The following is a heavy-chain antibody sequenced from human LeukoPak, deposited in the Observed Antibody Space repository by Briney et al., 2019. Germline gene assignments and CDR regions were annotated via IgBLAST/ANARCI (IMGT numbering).Heavy chain of an antibody. Sequence: SVKVSCKSSGGTLSSYAISWVRQAPGQGLEWMGGIIPIFGTANYAQKFQGRVTITADESTSTAYMELSSLRSEDTAVYYCARDLMVRGVITRKSDAFDIWGQGTMVTVSS. D-gene: IGHD3-10*01. CDR3: ARDLMVRGVITRKSDAFDI. V-gene: IGHV1-69*13. J-gene: IGHJ3*02. CDR2: IIPIFGTA. CDR1: GGTLSSYA.